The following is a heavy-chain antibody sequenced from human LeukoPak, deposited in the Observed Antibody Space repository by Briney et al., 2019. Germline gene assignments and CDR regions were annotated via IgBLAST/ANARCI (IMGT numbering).Heavy chain of an antibody. V-gene: IGHV1-2*04. J-gene: IGHJ4*02. CDR3: TRGLWFGEPQYYFDY. CDR2: INPNSGGT. CDR1: GYTFTGYY. D-gene: IGHD3-10*01. Sequence: ASVKVSCKASGYTFTGYYMHWVRQAPGQGLEWMGWINPNSGGTNYAQKFQGWVTMTRDTSISTAYMELSRLRSDDTAAYYCTRGLWFGEPQYYFDYWGQGTLVTVSS.